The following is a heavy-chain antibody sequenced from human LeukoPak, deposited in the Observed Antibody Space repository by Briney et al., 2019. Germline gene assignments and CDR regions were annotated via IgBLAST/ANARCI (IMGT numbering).Heavy chain of an antibody. CDR2: IRSKAYGRTT. J-gene: IGHJ6*02. CDR1: GFTFGDYA. V-gene: IGHV3-49*03. Sequence: PGGSLRLSCTAAGFTFGDYAMSGFRQAPGKGLGWVGFIRSKAYGRTTEYAASVKVRFTISRDDSKSIAYLQMNSLKTEDTAVYYCTSTYYYGSGSYYYYGMDVWGQGTTVTVSS. D-gene: IGHD3-10*01. CDR3: TSTYYYGSGSYYYYGMDV.